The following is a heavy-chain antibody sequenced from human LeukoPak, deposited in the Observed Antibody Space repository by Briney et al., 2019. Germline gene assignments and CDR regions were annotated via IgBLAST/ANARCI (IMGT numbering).Heavy chain of an antibody. CDR3: ARGDLAVAGTFPYDF. CDR1: GGTFSSYA. J-gene: IGHJ4*02. D-gene: IGHD6-19*01. CDR2: IIPIFGTA. V-gene: IGHV1-69*05. Sequence: GSSVKVSCKASGGTFSSYAISWVRQAPGQGLEWVGGIIPIFGTANYAQKFQGRVTMTRDTSISTTYMELSSLRSDDTAVYYCARGDLAVAGTFPYDFWGQGTLITVSS.